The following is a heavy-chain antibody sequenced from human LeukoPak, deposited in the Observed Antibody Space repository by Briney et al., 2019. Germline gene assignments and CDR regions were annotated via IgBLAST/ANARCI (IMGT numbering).Heavy chain of an antibody. D-gene: IGHD1-26*01. CDR3: ARDRGSYYRAFDI. V-gene: IGHV3-48*01. J-gene: IGHJ3*02. Sequence: GGSLRLSCAASGLTFSSYSMNWVRQAPGKGLVWASYISSSSSTIYYADSVKGRFTISRDNAKNSLYLQMNSLRAEDTAVYYCARDRGSYYRAFDIWGQGTMVTVSS. CDR2: ISSSSSTI. CDR1: GLTFSSYS.